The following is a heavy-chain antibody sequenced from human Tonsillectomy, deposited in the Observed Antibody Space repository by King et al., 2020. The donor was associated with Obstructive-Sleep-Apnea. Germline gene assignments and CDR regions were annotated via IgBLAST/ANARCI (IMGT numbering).Heavy chain of an antibody. Sequence: QLQESGPGLVKPSGTLSLTCAVSGGSISSSNWWSWVRQPPGKGLEWIGEIYHTGITRYNPSLKSRLTISVDKSKNQFSLRLSSVTAADTAVYYCARVAASAGPPFDYWGQGTLVTVSS. CDR2: IYHTGIT. V-gene: IGHV4-4*02. CDR3: ARVAASAGPPFDY. D-gene: IGHD6-13*01. J-gene: IGHJ4*02. CDR1: GGSISSSNW.